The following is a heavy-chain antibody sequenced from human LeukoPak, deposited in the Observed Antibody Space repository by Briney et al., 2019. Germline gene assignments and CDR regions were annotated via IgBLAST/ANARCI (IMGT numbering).Heavy chain of an antibody. D-gene: IGHD2-15*01. CDR1: GFTFSSYG. CDR3: ARDQEATLTAFDY. CDR2: IWYDGSNK. Sequence: PGGSLRLSCAASGFTFSSYGMHWVRQAPGKGLEWVAVIWYDGSNKYYADSVKGRFTISRDNSKNTLYLQMNSLRAEDTAVYYCARDQEATLTAFDYWGQGTLVTVSS. J-gene: IGHJ4*02. V-gene: IGHV3-33*01.